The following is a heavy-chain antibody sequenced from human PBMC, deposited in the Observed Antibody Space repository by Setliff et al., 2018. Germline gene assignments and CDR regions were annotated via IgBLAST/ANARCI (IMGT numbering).Heavy chain of an antibody. CDR1: GDSITRSGYY. CDR2: MYYIGSY. Sequence: SETLSLTCSVSGDSITRSGYYWGWVRQSPGKGLEWIGNMYYIGSYDYNASLKGRLTISVDTAQNQFSLRLTSVTAADTATYYCARDRGGTNPWFDFWGQGTQVTVS. V-gene: IGHV4-39*07. D-gene: IGHD3-10*01. CDR3: ARDRGGTNPWFDF. J-gene: IGHJ5*01.